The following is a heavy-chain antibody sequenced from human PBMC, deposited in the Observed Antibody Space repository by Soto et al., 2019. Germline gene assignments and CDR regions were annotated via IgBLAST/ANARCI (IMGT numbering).Heavy chain of an antibody. D-gene: IGHD5-12*01. CDR3: AGGGFSGYDESDY. CDR2: IWYDGSNK. J-gene: IGHJ4*02. Sequence: QVQLVESGGGVVQPGRSLRLSCAASGFTFSSYGMHWVRQAPGKGLEWVAVIWYDGSNKYYADSVKGRFTISRDNSKNTLYLQINSLRAEDTAVYYYAGGGFSGYDESDYWGQGTLVTVSS. V-gene: IGHV3-33*01. CDR1: GFTFSSYG.